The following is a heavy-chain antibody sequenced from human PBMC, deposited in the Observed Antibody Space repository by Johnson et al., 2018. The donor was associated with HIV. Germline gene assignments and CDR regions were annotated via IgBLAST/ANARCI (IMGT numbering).Heavy chain of an antibody. V-gene: IGHV3-30*14. CDR1: GFTFSSYA. Sequence: VQLVESGGGVVQPGRSLRLSCAASGFTFSSYAMHWVRQAPGKGLEWVAVISYDGSNKYYADSVKGRFTISRDNSKNTLYLQMNSLRAEDTAVYYCERYYDSRPFDIWGQGTMVTVSS. J-gene: IGHJ3*02. CDR3: ERYYDSRPFDI. CDR2: ISYDGSNK. D-gene: IGHD3-22*01.